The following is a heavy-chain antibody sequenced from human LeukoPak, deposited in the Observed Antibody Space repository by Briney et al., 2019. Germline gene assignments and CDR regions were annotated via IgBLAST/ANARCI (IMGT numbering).Heavy chain of an antibody. D-gene: IGHD3-3*01. J-gene: IGHJ4*02. CDR2: ISYDGSFQ. Sequence: GGSLRLSCAASGFNFVNYAMHWVRQAPGKGLDWVALISYDGSFQSYADSVKGRFTISRDSSTNTVSPQMNSLRDEDTAMYYCAREIRGYYAAYWGQGILVTVSS. CDR1: GFNFVNYA. V-gene: IGHV3-30*04. CDR3: AREIRGYYAAY.